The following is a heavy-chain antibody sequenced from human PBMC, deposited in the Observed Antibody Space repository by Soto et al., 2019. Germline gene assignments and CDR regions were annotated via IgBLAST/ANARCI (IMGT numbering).Heavy chain of an antibody. CDR1: GYMFTSYL. J-gene: IGHJ4*02. V-gene: IGHV1-46*01. CDR2: INPSDGTT. D-gene: IGHD6-19*01. Sequence: QGHLVQSGAEVKRPGASVRVSCESSGYMFTSYLIHWVRQAPGQGLEWVGVINPSDGTTTYAQKFQARITMTRDTSTTTVDMELSSLRSEDTAVYYCARDKDSSARPRAEFDYWGQGTLITVSS. CDR3: ARDKDSSARPRAEFDY.